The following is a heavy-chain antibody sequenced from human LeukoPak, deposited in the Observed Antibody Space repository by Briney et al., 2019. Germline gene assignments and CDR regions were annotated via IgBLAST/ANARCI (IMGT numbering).Heavy chain of an antibody. J-gene: IGHJ6*02. V-gene: IGHV4-34*01. CDR3: ARGLAADGMDV. D-gene: IGHD6-25*01. CDR2: INHSGNT. Sequence: TSSETLSPTCAVYGGSFSGYYWSWIRQPPGKGLEWIGEINHSGNTNYNPSLKNRVTISLDTSKNQFSLKLSSVTAADTAVYYCARGLAADGMDVWGQGTTVTVSS. CDR1: GGSFSGYY.